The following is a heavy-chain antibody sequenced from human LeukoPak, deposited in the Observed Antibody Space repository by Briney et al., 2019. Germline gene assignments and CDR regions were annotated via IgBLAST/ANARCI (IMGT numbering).Heavy chain of an antibody. CDR3: ARGRWSDY. J-gene: IGHJ4*02. CDR1: GFTVGSNY. D-gene: IGHD2-15*01. CDR2: IYSGGST. V-gene: IGHV3-53*01. Sequence: GGSLRLSCVASGFTVGSNYMSWVRQAPGKGLEWVSVIYSGGSTYYADSVKGRFSISKDNSKNTLYLQMNSLRAEGTAVYYCARGRWSDYWGQGTLVTVSS.